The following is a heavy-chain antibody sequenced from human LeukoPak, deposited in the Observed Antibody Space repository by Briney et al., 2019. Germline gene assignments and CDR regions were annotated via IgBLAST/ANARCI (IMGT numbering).Heavy chain of an antibody. CDR2: IYTTGST. D-gene: IGHD3-10*01. Sequence: SETLSLTCTVSGDSISSGSFCWSWIRQPAGKGLDWIGHIYTTGSTNYNPSLKSRVTISVDTSKNQFSLKLSSVTAADTAVYYCARDIPIITLVRGVIMTNWYFDLWGRGTLVTVSS. CDR3: ARDIPIITLVRGVIMTNWYFDL. V-gene: IGHV4-61*09. J-gene: IGHJ2*01. CDR1: GDSISSGSFC.